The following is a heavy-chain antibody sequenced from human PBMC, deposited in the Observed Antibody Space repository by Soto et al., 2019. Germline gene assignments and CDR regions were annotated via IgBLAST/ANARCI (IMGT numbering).Heavy chain of an antibody. D-gene: IGHD1-26*01. V-gene: IGHV4-30-4*01. CDR3: ARDQGVEEWELLGAFDI. Sequence: SECLSLTCTVSGGSISSGDYYWSWIRQPPGKGLEWIGYIYYSGSTYYNPSLKSRVTISVDTSKNQFSLKLSSVTAAGTAVYYCARDQGVEEWELLGAFDIWGQGTMVTVSS. CDR2: IYYSGST. CDR1: GGSISSGDYY. J-gene: IGHJ3*02.